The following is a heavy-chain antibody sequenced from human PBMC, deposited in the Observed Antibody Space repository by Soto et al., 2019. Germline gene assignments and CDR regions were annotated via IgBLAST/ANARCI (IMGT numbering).Heavy chain of an antibody. J-gene: IGHJ6*02. D-gene: IGHD5-12*01. V-gene: IGHV4-61*05. Sequence: PSETLSLTCTVSGGSISSSSYYWGWIRQPPGKGLEWIGYIYYSGSTNYNPSLKSRVTISVDTSKNQFSLKLSSVTAADTAVYYCARGGWLQFVYYYYGMDVWGQGTTVTVSS. CDR3: ARGGWLQFVYYYYGMDV. CDR1: GGSISSSSYY. CDR2: IYYSGST.